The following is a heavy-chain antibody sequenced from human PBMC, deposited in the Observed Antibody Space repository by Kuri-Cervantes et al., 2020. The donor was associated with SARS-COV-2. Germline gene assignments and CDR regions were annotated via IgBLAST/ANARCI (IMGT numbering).Heavy chain of an antibody. CDR3: ARHGLRYYGSGSLTTFDY. D-gene: IGHD3-10*01. CDR2: IYYSGST. CDR1: GGSISSSSYY. J-gene: IGHJ4*02. Sequence: SETLSLTCTVSGGSISSSSYYWGWIRQPPGKGLEWIGSIYYSGSTYYNPSLKSRVTISVDTSKNQFFLKLSSVTAADTAVYYCARHGLRYYGSGSLTTFDYWGQGTLVTVSS. V-gene: IGHV4-39*01.